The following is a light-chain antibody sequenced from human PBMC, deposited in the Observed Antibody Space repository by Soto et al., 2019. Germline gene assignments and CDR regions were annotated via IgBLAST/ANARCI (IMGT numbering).Light chain of an antibody. V-gene: IGKV3-11*01. Sequence: TQSPSTLSLSPGAIATLSCRASQTVDDCLAWYQLKHRKAPRLRIYDATKRASGIPVRFTGSGSGTDFILTISNIEAEDVAIFYWQQRKKWPPITFGQGTDWRL. CDR3: QQRKKWPPIT. CDR1: QTVDDC. J-gene: IGKJ5*01. CDR2: DAT.